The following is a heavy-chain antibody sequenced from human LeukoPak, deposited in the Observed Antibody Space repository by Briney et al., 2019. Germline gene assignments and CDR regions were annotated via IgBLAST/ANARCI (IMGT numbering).Heavy chain of an antibody. CDR2: IYYSGST. J-gene: IGHJ6*03. Sequence: SETLSLTCAVYGGSFSGYYWSWIRQPPGKGLEWIGYIYYSGSTNYNPSLKSRVTISGDTSKNQFSLKLSSVTAADSAVYYCASGYSYYYYMDVWGKGTTVTVSS. V-gene: IGHV4-59*01. D-gene: IGHD2-15*01. CDR3: ASGYSYYYYMDV. CDR1: GGSFSGYY.